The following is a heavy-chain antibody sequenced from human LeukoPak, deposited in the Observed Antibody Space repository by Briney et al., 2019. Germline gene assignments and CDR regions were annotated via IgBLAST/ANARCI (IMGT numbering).Heavy chain of an antibody. V-gene: IGHV3-69-1*02. CDR1: GFTFSASS. Sequence: GGSLRLSCAASGFTFSASSMNWVRQAPGKGPEWLSYIGDDSTIYYADSVKGRFTISSDNAKSSLFLLMNSLRVEDTAVYYCARDLGVPSAAPDYFYYTYMDVWGRGTRVTVSS. J-gene: IGHJ6*03. D-gene: IGHD2-2*01. CDR2: IGDDSTI. CDR3: ARDLGVPSAAPDYFYYTYMDV.